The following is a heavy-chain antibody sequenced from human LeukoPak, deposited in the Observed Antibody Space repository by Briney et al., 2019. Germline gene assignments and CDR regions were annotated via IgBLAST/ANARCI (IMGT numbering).Heavy chain of an antibody. V-gene: IGHV3-21*01. J-gene: IGHJ4*02. Sequence: GSLRLSCTASGFTFSSYSLNWVRQAPGKGLEWVSSVSTGSNYIYYADSVKGRFTISRDNDKNSPYLQMNSLRVEDTAVYYCARGKTSIAAAVQDLDYWGQGTLVTVSS. D-gene: IGHD6-13*01. CDR1: GFTFSSYS. CDR2: VSTGSNYI. CDR3: ARGKTSIAAAVQDLDY.